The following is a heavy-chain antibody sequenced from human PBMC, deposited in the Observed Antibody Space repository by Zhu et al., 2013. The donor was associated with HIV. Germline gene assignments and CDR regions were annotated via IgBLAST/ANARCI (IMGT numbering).Heavy chain of an antibody. D-gene: IGHD1-26*01. Sequence: QVQLVQSGAEVKKPGASVKVSCKASGYTFTTYDINWVRQATGQGLEWMGWMNPNSGNTGYAQKFQGRVTMTRNTSITTAYMELSSLRSEDTAVYYCAKGKWQWELQGFDPWGQGHPGHRLL. J-gene: IGHJ5*02. CDR2: MNPNSGNT. V-gene: IGHV1-8*01. CDR1: GYTFTTYD. CDR3: AKGKWQWELQGFDP.